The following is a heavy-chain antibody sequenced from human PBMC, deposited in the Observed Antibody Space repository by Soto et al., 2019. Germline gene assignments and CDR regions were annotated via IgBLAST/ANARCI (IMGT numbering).Heavy chain of an antibody. CDR3: ARDRYFDSTGNFDY. CDR1: GYTFGNYG. D-gene: IGHD3-22*01. V-gene: IGHV1-18*01. J-gene: IGHJ4*02. Sequence: ASVKVSCKASGYTFGNYGISWGRQAPGQGLEYMGWISAYNGNTNYGQKLQGRVTMPTDASTSTAYMELRSLRSDDTAMYYCARDRYFDSTGNFDYWGQGTLVTVSS. CDR2: ISAYNGNT.